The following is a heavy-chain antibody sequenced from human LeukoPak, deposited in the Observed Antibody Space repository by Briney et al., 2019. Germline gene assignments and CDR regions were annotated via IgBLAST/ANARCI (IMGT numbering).Heavy chain of an antibody. J-gene: IGHJ4*02. CDR3: ASRGYYDNSAYFRN. CDR2: INHSGSS. CDR1: VGSFTDYY. V-gene: IGHV4-34*01. Sequence: SETLSLTCAVYVGSFTDYYWAWIRQPPGKGLEWIGEINHSGSSNHNPSLKSRVTISIDTSKHQFSLNLTSVTAADTAVYFCASRGYYDNSAYFRNWGQGTLVTVSS. D-gene: IGHD3-22*01.